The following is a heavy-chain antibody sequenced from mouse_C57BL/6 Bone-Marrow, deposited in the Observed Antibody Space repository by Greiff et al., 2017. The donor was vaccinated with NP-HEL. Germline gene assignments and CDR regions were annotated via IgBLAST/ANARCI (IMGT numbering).Heavy chain of an antibody. D-gene: IGHD2-3*01. CDR3: TSRWLLRLYFDY. V-gene: IGHV1-5*01. CDR1: GYTFTSYW. Sequence: EVKLEESGTVLARPGASVKMSCKTSGYTFTSYWMHWVKQRPGQGLEWIGAKLTAVTSASTAFMELSSLTNEDSAVYYCTSRWLLRLYFDYWGQGTTLTVSS. J-gene: IGHJ2*01.